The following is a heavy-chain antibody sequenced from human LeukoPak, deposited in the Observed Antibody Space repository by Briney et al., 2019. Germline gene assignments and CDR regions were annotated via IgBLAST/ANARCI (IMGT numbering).Heavy chain of an antibody. D-gene: IGHD2-2*01. Sequence: SETLSLTCTVSGGSISSSSYYWGWIRQPPGKGLEWIGSIYYSGSTYYNPSLKSRVTISVDTSKNQFSLKLSSVTAADTAVYYCARQGEDIVVVPAASINWFDPWGQGTLVTVSS. V-gene: IGHV4-39*01. CDR3: ARQGEDIVVVPAASINWFDP. J-gene: IGHJ5*02. CDR1: GGSISSSSYY. CDR2: IYYSGST.